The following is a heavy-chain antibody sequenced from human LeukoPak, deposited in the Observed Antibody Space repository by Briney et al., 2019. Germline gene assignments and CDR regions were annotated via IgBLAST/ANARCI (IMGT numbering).Heavy chain of an antibody. CDR1: GFTFSSYG. CDR2: IRYDGSNK. CDR3: AKTGRGYSYGLDY. Sequence: PGGSLRPSCAASGFTFSSYGMHWVRQAPGKGLEWVAFIRYDGSNKYYADSVKGRFTISRDNSKNTLYLQMNSLRAEDTAVYYCAKTGRGYSYGLDYWGQGTLVTVSS. J-gene: IGHJ4*02. V-gene: IGHV3-30*02. D-gene: IGHD5-18*01.